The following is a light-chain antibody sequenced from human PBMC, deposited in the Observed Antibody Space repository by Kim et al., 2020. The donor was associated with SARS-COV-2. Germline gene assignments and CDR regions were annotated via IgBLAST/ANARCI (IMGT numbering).Light chain of an antibody. CDR3: QQYDSYPLT. CDR2: NAS. CDR1: QDISNY. Sequence: DIQMTQSPSTLSASVGDRVTITCQASQDISNYLDWYQQKPGKAPKLLIYNASNLETGVPSRFSGSGSGTEFTFTISSLQPEDFATYYCQQYDSYPLTFGGGTKVDIK. J-gene: IGKJ4*02. V-gene: IGKV1-33*01.